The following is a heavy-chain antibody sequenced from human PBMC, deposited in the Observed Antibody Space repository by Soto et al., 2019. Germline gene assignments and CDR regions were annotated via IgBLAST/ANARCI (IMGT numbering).Heavy chain of an antibody. CDR3: ERGRGEFDA. CDR2: INHSGNT. CDR1: GASLNDNY. J-gene: IGHJ5*02. V-gene: IGHV4-34*01. Sequence: SETLSLTCAVYGASLNDNYCNCLRQPPGKGLEWIGEINHSGNTNYNPSLRSRVTISIDTSKNQLSLNLRSVSAADTAAYYCERGRGEFDAWGQGTPVIVSS.